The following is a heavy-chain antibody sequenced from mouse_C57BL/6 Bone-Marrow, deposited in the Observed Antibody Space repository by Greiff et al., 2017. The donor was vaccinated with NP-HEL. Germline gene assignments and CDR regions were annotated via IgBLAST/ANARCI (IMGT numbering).Heavy chain of an antibody. CDR1: GYTFTDYY. D-gene: IGHD1-1*01. CDR2: INPYNGGT. J-gene: IGHJ2*01. CDR3: ASITTVVYFDY. V-gene: IGHV1-19*01. Sequence: EVQLQQSGPVLVKPGASVKMSCKASGYTFTDYYMNWVKQSHGKSLEWIGVINPYNGGTSYNQKFKGKATLTVDKSSSTAYMELNSLTSEDSAVYYCASITTVVYFDYWGQGTTLTVSS.